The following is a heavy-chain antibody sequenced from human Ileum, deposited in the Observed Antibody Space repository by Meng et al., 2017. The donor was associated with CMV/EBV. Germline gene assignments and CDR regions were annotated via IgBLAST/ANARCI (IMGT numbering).Heavy chain of an antibody. CDR2: TYYTSKWNS. Sequence: ISGDSVSSNIVAWNWIRQSPSRGLEWLGRTYYTSKWNSDYATSVKGRITINPDTSKNQVSLHLNSVTPEDTALYFCARECNNYVKYWGQGTLVTVSS. CDR3: ARECNNYVKY. V-gene: IGHV6-1*01. D-gene: IGHD2-8*01. CDR1: GDSVSSNIVA. J-gene: IGHJ4*02.